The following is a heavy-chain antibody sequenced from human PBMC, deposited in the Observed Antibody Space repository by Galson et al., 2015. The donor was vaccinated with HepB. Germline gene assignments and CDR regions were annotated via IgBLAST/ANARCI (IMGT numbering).Heavy chain of an antibody. Sequence: SLRLSCAASGHTFSSHGMHWVRQGPGKGLEWVAGISSDGSNKIYAGSVKGRFTISRDNSKNTLYLQMNSLRAEDTAVYYRAREILSSSNFFFGFRGQGTLVTGS. CDR3: AREILSSSNFFFGF. CDR2: ISSDGSNK. V-gene: IGHV3-30*03. J-gene: IGHJ4*02. D-gene: IGHD6-13*01. CDR1: GHTFSSHG.